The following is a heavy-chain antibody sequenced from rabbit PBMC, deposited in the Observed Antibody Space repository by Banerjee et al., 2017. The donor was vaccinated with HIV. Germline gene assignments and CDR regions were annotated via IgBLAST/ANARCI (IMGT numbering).Heavy chain of an antibody. CDR1: GIGFSSYGV. J-gene: IGHJ6*01. CDR2: IYTGGGNT. V-gene: IGHV1S43*01. D-gene: IGHD1-1*01. CDR3: ARGNGGYEHAWGL. Sequence: QQQLEESGGGLVKPGGTLTLTCKASGIGFSSYGVSWVRQAPGKGLEWIGIIYTGGGNTDYASWVNGRFTISSDNAQNTVFLQMNSLTAADRATYFCARGNGGYEHAWGLWGQGTLVTVS.